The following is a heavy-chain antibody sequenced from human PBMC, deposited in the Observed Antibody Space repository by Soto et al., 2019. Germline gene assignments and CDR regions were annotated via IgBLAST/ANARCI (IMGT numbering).Heavy chain of an antibody. CDR1: GYAFTTYG. CDR3: ARGWYGDY. CDR2: ISAHNGNT. D-gene: IGHD2-15*01. J-gene: IGHJ4*02. V-gene: IGHV1-18*01. Sequence: QVHLVQSGAEVKKPGASVKVSCQGSGYAFTTYGITWVRQAPGQGLEWMGWISAHNGNTNYAQKLQGRVTVTRETSTSTAYMELRSLRYDDTAVYYCARGWYGDYWGQGALVTVSS.